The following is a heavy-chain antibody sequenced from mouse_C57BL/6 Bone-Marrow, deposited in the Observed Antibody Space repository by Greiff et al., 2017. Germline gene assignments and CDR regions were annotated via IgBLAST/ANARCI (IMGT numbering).Heavy chain of an antibody. Sequence: EVQRVESGGGLVKPGGSLKLSCAASGFTFSSYAMSWVRQTPEKRLEWVATISDGGSYTYYPDNVKGRFTISRDNAKNNLYLQMSHLKSEDTAMYYCARDGIYSWYFDVWGTGTTVTVSS. V-gene: IGHV5-4*01. CDR3: ARDGIYSWYFDV. J-gene: IGHJ1*03. CDR1: GFTFSSYA. D-gene: IGHD2-1*01. CDR2: ISDGGSYT.